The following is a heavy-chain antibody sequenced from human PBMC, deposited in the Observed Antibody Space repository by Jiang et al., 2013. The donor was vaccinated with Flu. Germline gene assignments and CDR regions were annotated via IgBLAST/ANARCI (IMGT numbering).Heavy chain of an antibody. CDR1: GFTFSSYA. CDR3: ARDPNIEIPDYYDSSGYPDY. J-gene: IGHJ4*02. V-gene: IGHV3-30*04. Sequence: SGFTFSSYAMHWVRQAPGKGLEWWQLYHMMEVIKYYADSVKGRFTISRDNSKNTLYLQMNSLRAEDTAVYYCARDPNIEIPDYYDSSGYPDYWGQGTLVTVSS. D-gene: IGHD3-22*01. CDR2: YHMMEVI.